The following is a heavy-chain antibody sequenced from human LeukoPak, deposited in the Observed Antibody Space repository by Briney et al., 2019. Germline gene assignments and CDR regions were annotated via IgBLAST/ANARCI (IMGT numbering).Heavy chain of an antibody. CDR3: AREGARARGRPFVDY. J-gene: IGHJ4*02. D-gene: IGHD3-16*01. V-gene: IGHV1-2*02. Sequence: ASVKVSCKASGYTFTGYYMHWVRQAPGQGLEWMGWINPNSGATNYAQKFQGRVIMTRDTSISTAYMELSRLRSDDTAVYYCAREGARARGRPFVDYWGQGTQVTVSS. CDR2: INPNSGAT. CDR1: GYTFTGYY.